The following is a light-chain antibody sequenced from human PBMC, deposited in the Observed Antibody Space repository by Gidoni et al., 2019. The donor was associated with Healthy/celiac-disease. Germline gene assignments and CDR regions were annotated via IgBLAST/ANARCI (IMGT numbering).Light chain of an antibody. CDR1: KLGDKY. V-gene: IGLV3-1*01. CDR3: QAWDSSTAV. Sequence: SYELTQPPSVSVSPGHTASITCSGDKLGDKYACWYQQKPGQSPVLVIYQASKRPSGIPERFSGSNSGNTATLTISGTQAMDEADYYCQAWDSSTAVFGGGTKLTVL. J-gene: IGLJ2*01. CDR2: QAS.